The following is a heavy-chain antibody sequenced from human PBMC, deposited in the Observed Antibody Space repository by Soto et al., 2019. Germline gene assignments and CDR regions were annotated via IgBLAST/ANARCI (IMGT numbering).Heavy chain of an antibody. D-gene: IGHD6-19*01. CDR1: GFTFINAW. CDR3: TTXLAYSSGWYS. CDR2: IKSNTDGGTT. Sequence: EVQLVESGGGLVEPGGSLRLSCAASGFTFINAWMNWVRQAPGKGLEWVGRIKSNTDGGTTDYAAPVKGRFTISRDDSKSTLYXXVNSLKTXXXXVXXCTTXLAYSSGWYSWGQGTLVTVSS. V-gene: IGHV3-15*07. J-gene: IGHJ4*02.